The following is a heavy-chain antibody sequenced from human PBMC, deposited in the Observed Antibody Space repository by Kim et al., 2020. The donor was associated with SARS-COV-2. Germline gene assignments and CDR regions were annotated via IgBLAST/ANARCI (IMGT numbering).Heavy chain of an antibody. D-gene: IGHD6-13*01. CDR3: VKDLNTPGYSSSYHFDY. Sequence: GGSLRLSCSASGFTFSSYAMHWVRQAPGKGLEYVSAISSNGGSTYYADSVKGRFTISRDNSKNTLYLQMSSLRAEDTAVYYCVKDLNTPGYSSSYHFDYWGQVTLVTVSS. CDR2: ISSNGGST. J-gene: IGHJ4*02. V-gene: IGHV3-64D*09. CDR1: GFTFSSYA.